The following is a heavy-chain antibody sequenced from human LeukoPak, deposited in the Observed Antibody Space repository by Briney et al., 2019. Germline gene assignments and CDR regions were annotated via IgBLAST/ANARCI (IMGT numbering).Heavy chain of an antibody. D-gene: IGHD3-16*01. CDR2: IRSTAYGGET. CDR3: SRARLGGYYYMDV. J-gene: IGHJ6*03. CDR1: GFTFADRA. V-gene: IGHV3-49*04. Sequence: PGGSLILSCKASGFTFADRAMSWVRQAPGKGLEWVGFIRSTAYGGETEYAASVKGRFIISRDDSKSIAYLQMNSLNSDDTAVYYCSRARLGGYYYMDVWGKGTTVSVSS.